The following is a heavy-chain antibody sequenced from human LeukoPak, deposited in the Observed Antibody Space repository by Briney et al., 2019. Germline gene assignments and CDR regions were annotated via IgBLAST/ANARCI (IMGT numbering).Heavy chain of an antibody. D-gene: IGHD1-1*01. J-gene: IGHJ3*02. V-gene: IGHV3-74*01. CDR3: ARDPQRDSFDI. Sequence: PGGSLRLSCAASGFTFSSYWMHWVRQTPGKGLVWVSHIRNDGSSTRYADSVKGRFTISRDNAKNTLYLQMNSLRVEDTAVYFCARDPQRDSFDIWAKGQWSPSLQ. CDR1: GFTFSSYW. CDR2: IRNDGSST.